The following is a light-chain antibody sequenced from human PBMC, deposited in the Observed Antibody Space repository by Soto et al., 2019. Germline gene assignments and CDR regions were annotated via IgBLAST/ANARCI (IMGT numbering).Light chain of an antibody. V-gene: IGKV3D-20*02. CDR2: GAS. CDR1: QSISSNK. Sequence: EIVLTHSPGSLSLSPCERATLSFSASQSISSNKLAWYQHNPGQAPRLLIYGASSRATGIPDRFSGSGSGTDFTLTISRLEPEDSAVYYCQQRNVWPPVTFGQGTRLEIK. J-gene: IGKJ5*01. CDR3: QQRNVWPPVT.